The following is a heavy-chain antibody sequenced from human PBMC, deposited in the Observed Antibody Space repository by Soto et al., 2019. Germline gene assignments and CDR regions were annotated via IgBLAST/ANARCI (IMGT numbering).Heavy chain of an antibody. CDR3: ARELEDPYSSGWSYDY. Sequence: GGSLRLSCAASGFTFSSYGMHWVRQAPGKGLEWVAVIWYDGSNKYYAEYVKGRFTISRDNSKNTLYLQMNSLRAEDTVVYYCARELEDPYSSGWSYDYWGQGTLVTVSS. D-gene: IGHD6-19*01. CDR2: IWYDGSNK. V-gene: IGHV3-33*01. CDR1: GFTFSSYG. J-gene: IGHJ4*02.